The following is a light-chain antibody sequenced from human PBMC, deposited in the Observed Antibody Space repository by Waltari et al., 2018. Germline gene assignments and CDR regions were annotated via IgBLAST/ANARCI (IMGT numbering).Light chain of an antibody. CDR2: DVD. V-gene: IGLV2-11*01. CDR1: SDHVGASKY. J-gene: IGLJ1*01. CDR3: GSYAGSYGYV. Sequence: QSALTQPRSVSGSPGQSVTMSCIGASDHVGASKYVSWYQQHPGRAPKLIIFDVDKRPSGVPDRFSGSKSGNTASLTVSALQVEDEADYYCGSYAGSYGYVFGSGTKVSVL.